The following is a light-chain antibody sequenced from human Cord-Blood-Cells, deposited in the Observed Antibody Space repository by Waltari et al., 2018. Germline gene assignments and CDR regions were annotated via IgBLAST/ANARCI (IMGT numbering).Light chain of an antibody. J-gene: IGKJ1*01. CDR2: AAS. CDR3: QQSYSTPRT. CDR1: KSISSY. V-gene: IGKV1-39*01. Sequence: DIQLTQSPSSLYASAGDRTTTTCRASKSISSYLNRYQRKPGKAPKLLIYAASSMQSGVPSRFSGSGSGTDFTLTISNLQPEDFATYDCQQSYSTPRTFGQGTKVDIK.